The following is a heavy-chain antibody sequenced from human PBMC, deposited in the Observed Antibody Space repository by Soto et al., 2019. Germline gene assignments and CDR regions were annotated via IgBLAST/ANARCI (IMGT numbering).Heavy chain of an antibody. J-gene: IGHJ4*02. CDR1: GFTFSSYW. CDR3: ASLPTTVTPQAGIAY. CDR2: IKSDGSST. V-gene: IGHV3-74*01. D-gene: IGHD4-17*01. Sequence: EVQLVESGGGLVQPGGSLRLSCAASGFTFSSYWMHWVRQAPGKGLVWVSRIKSDGSSTSYADSVKGRFTISRDNAKNTLYLQMNSLRAEDTAVYYCASLPTTVTPQAGIAYWGQGTLVTVSS.